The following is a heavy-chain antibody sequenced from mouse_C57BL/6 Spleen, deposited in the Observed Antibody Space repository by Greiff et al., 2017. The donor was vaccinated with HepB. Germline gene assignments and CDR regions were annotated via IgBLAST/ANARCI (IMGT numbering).Heavy chain of an antibody. V-gene: IGHV5-17*01. J-gene: IGHJ3*01. CDR3: ARPSYYGSSYGFAY. D-gene: IGHD1-1*01. CDR2: ISSGSSTI. Sequence: EVQGVESGGGLVKPGGSLKLSCAASGFTFSDYGMHWVRQAPEKGLEWVAYISSGSSTIYYADTVKGRFTISRDNAKNTLFLQMTSLRSEDTAMYYCARPSYYGSSYGFAYWGQGTLVTVSA. CDR1: GFTFSDYG.